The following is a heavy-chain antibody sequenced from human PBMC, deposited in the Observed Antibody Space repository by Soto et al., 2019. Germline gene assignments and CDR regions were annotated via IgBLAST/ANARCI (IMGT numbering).Heavy chain of an antibody. CDR1: WFHFLRYG. V-gene: IGHV3-33*01. D-gene: IGHD3-10*01. CDR3: ARDYYGSGSYYYYGMDV. J-gene: IGHJ6*02. CDR2: IWYDGSNK. Sequence: LNRFSEKVWFHFLRYGMDYVGQSPVKGLEWVAVIWYDGSNKYYADSVKGRFTISRDNSKNTLYLQMNSLRAEDTAVYYCARDYYGSGSYYYYGMDVWGQGT.